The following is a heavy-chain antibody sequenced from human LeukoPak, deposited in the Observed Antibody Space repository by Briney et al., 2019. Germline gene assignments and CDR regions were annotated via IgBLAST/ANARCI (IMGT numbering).Heavy chain of an antibody. CDR2: INHSGST. CDR1: GGSFRGYY. CDR3: AREARYHVDY. D-gene: IGHD1-14*01. J-gene: IGHJ4*02. Sequence: SETLSLTCAVYGGSFRGYYWSWIRQPPGKGLEWIGEINHSGSTNYNPSLKSRVTISVDTSKNQFSLKLSSVTAADTAVYYCAREARYHVDYWGQGTLVTVSS. V-gene: IGHV4-34*01.